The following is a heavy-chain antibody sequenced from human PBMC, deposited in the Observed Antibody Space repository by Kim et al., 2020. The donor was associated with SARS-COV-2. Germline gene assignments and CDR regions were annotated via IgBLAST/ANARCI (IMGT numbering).Heavy chain of an antibody. CDR3: ARRNYGSGSYYNLVY. D-gene: IGHD3-10*01. CDR1: GYSFTSYS. J-gene: IGHJ4*02. V-gene: IGHV5-51*01. CDR2: IYPGDSDT. Sequence: GESLKISCKGSGYSFTSYSIGWVRQMPGKGLEWMGIIYPGDSDTRYSPSFQGQVTISADKSISTAYLQWSSLKASDTAMYYCARRNYGSGSYYNLVYWGQGTLVTVSS.